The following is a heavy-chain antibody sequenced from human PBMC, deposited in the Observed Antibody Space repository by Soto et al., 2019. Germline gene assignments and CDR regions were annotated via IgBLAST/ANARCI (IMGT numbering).Heavy chain of an antibody. D-gene: IGHD3-10*01. J-gene: IGHJ6*02. CDR1: GGTFSSYA. CDR2: IIPIFGTA. Sequence: QVQLVQSGAEVKKPGSSVKVSCTASGGTFSSYAISWVRQAPGQGLEWMGGIIPIFGTANYAQKFQGRVTITADESTSTAYMELISLRSEDTAVYYCASPKAGLWCGGGPRHYGMDVWGQGTTVTVAS. CDR3: ASPKAGLWCGGGPRHYGMDV. V-gene: IGHV1-69*01.